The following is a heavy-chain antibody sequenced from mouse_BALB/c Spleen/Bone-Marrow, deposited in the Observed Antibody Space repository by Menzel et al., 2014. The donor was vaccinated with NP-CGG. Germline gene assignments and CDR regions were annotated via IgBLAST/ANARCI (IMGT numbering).Heavy chain of an antibody. CDR3: ARLGIYYYGSSYGAMDY. V-gene: IGHV1-69*02. J-gene: IGHJ4*01. CDR2: IDPSDSYT. D-gene: IGHD1-1*01. Sequence: QVQLQQPGAELVKPGASVKLSCKASGYTFTSYWIHWVMQRPGQGLEWIGEIDPSDSYTKYNQNFKGKATLTVDKSSSTAYIQLSSLTSEDSAVYYCARLGIYYYGSSYGAMDYWGQGTSVTVSS. CDR1: GYTFTSYW.